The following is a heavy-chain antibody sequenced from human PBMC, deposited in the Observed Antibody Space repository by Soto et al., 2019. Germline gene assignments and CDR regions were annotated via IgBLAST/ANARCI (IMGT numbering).Heavy chain of an antibody. CDR2: INNDGST. J-gene: IGHJ6*02. Sequence: GGSLRLSCAASGFTVSTSYMSWVRQAPGKGLEWVSVINNDGSTYYADSVKGRFTVSRDISKKTFYLQMNSLRAEDTAVYYCARDDRYCRGGGCLFGGLDVWGQGTTVTVSS. V-gene: IGHV3-53*01. D-gene: IGHD2-15*01. CDR3: ARDDRYCRGGGCLFGGLDV. CDR1: GFTVSTSY.